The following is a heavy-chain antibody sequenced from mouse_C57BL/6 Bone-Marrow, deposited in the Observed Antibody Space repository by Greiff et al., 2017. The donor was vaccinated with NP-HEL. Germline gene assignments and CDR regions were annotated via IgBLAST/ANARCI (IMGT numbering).Heavy chain of an antibody. CDR2: ISDGGRYT. Sequence: EVHLVESGGGLVKPGGSLKLSCAASGFTFSSYAMSWVRQTPEKRLEWVATISDGGRYTYYPDNVKGRFTISRDNAKNNLYLQMSHLKSEDTAMYYCARDYYGYPYYAMDYWGQGTSVTVSS. CDR3: ARDYYGYPYYAMDY. CDR1: GFTFSSYA. V-gene: IGHV5-4*01. J-gene: IGHJ4*01. D-gene: IGHD2-2*01.